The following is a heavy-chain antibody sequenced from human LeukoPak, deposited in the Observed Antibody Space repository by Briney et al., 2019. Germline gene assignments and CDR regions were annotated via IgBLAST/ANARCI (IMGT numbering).Heavy chain of an antibody. Sequence: PGGSLRLSCAASGFTFNNYAMHWVRQAPGKGLEWVADISYDGSNKYYADSVKGRFTISRDNSKTTLYLQMNSLRPEDTAVYYCAKDPMTYSSGSFTPVDYWGQGTLVTVSS. D-gene: IGHD6-19*01. CDR2: ISYDGSNK. CDR1: GFTFNNYA. CDR3: AKDPMTYSSGSFTPVDY. V-gene: IGHV3-30*18. J-gene: IGHJ4*02.